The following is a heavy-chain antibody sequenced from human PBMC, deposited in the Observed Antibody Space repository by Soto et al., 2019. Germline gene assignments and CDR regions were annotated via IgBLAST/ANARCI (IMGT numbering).Heavy chain of an antibody. CDR1: GGSFSGYY. Sequence: SETLSLTCAVYGGSFSGYYWSWIRQPPGKGLEWIGEINHSGSTNYNPSLKSRVTISVDTSKNQFSLKLSSVTAADTAVYYCARIRSIAVAGTSDYYYGMDVWGQGTTVTVS. V-gene: IGHV4-34*01. D-gene: IGHD6-19*01. J-gene: IGHJ6*02. CDR2: INHSGST. CDR3: ARIRSIAVAGTSDYYYGMDV.